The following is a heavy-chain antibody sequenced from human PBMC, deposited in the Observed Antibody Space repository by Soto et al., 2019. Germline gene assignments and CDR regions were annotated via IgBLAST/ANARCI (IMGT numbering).Heavy chain of an antibody. D-gene: IGHD6-13*01. J-gene: IGHJ1*01. CDR1: GFTFSSYA. V-gene: IGHV3-23*01. Sequence: PGGSLRLSCAASGFTFSSYAMSWVRQAPGKGLEWVSAISGSGGSTYYADSVKGRFTISRDNSKNTLYLQMNSLRAEDTAVYYCAKDRYEQQLVPIYFPHWGQGTLVTVSS. CDR2: ISGSGGST. CDR3: AKDRYEQQLVPIYFPH.